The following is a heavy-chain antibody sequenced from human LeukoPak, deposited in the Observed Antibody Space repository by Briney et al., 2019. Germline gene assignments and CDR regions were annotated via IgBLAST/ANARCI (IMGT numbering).Heavy chain of an antibody. CDR2: INAGNGNT. CDR1: GYTFTSYA. D-gene: IGHD7-27*01. V-gene: IGHV1-3*01. CDR3: ARDGETYYFDY. J-gene: IGHJ4*02. Sequence: ASVKVSCKASGYTFTSYAMHWVRQAPGQRLEWMGWINAGNGNTKYSQKFQGRVTITRDTSASTAYMELSSLRSEDTAVCYCARDGETYYFDYWGQGTLVTVSS.